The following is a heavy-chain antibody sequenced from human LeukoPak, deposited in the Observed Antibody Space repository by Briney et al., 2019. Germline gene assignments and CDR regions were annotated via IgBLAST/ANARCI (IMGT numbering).Heavy chain of an antibody. D-gene: IGHD3-22*01. J-gene: IGHJ4*02. V-gene: IGHV1-2*06. Sequence: ASVTVSCKASGYTFTGYYMHWVRQAPGQGLEWMGRINPNSGGTNYAQKFQGRAAMTRDTSISTAYMELSRLRSDDTAVYYCARVSALYDSSGYYYHFDYWGQGTLVTVSS. CDR2: INPNSGGT. CDR1: GYTFTGYY. CDR3: ARVSALYDSSGYYYHFDY.